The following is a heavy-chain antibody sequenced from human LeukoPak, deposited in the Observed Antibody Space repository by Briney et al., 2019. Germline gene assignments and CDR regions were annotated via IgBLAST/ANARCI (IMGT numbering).Heavy chain of an antibody. CDR3: SRAGDQTMGGAARNWVDP. CDR2: IYYSGST. J-gene: IGHJ5*02. V-gene: IGHV4-31*03. Sequence: SETLSLTCTVSGGSISSGGYYWSWIRQHPGKGLEWIGYIYYSGSTYYNPSLKSRVTISVDTSKNQFSLKLSSVTAADTAVYYFSRAGDQTMGGAARNWVDPWGQGTLVTVSS. D-gene: IGHD2-15*01. CDR1: GGSISSGGYY.